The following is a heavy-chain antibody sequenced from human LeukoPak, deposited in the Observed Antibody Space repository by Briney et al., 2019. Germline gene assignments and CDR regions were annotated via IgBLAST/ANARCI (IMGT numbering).Heavy chain of an antibody. V-gene: IGHV3-74*01. J-gene: IGHJ6*02. CDR2: INSDGSTT. CDR3: ATSLIAPGYAMDV. Sequence: GGSLRLSCAASGFTFSSYWMHWVRQAPGKGLVWVSRINSDGSTTRYADSVKGRFTISRDNAKNTLYLQMNSLRAEDTAVYYCATSLIAPGYAMDVWGQGTTVTVSS. D-gene: IGHD3-16*01. CDR1: GFTFSSYW.